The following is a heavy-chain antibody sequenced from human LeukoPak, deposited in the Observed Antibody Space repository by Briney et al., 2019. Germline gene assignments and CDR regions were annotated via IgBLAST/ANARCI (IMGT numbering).Heavy chain of an antibody. Sequence: ASVKVSCKASGYTFTGYYMHWVRQAPGQGLEWMGLINPNSGDTNYAQNFQGRVTMTRDTSISTAYMELGRLSSDDTAVYFCARNGRGIYDYWGQGTLVIVSS. V-gene: IGHV1-2*02. CDR2: INPNSGDT. J-gene: IGHJ4*02. D-gene: IGHD3-16*01. CDR3: ARNGRGIYDY. CDR1: GYTFTGYY.